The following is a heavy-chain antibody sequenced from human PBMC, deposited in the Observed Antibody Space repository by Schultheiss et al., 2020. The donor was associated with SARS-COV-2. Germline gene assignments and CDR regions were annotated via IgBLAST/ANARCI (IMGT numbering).Heavy chain of an antibody. CDR1: GGSISSSSYY. V-gene: IGHV4-39*01. Sequence: SETLSLTCTVSGGSISSSSYYWSWIRQPPGKGLEWIGYIYYSGSTNYNPSLKSRVTISVDTSKNQFSLKLSSVTAADTAVYYCARTARRYSSPYYFDYWGQGTLVTVSS. D-gene: IGHD6-6*01. CDR3: ARTARRYSSPYYFDY. J-gene: IGHJ4*02. CDR2: IYYSGST.